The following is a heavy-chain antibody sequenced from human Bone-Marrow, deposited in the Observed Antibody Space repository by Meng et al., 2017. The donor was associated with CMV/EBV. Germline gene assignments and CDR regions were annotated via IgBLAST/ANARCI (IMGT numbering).Heavy chain of an antibody. CDR2: IKSKTDGGTP. CDR3: TTDPYLSALWGMDV. D-gene: IGHD3-10*01. J-gene: IGHJ6*02. CDR1: GFTFSDAW. Sequence: GESLKISCAASGFTFSDAWMSWVRQAPGKGLEWVGRIKSKTDGGTPDYAAPVKGRFTISRDDSKNTLYLQMNSLKTEDTAVYYCTTDPYLSALWGMDVWRQGTTVTVSS. V-gene: IGHV3-15*01.